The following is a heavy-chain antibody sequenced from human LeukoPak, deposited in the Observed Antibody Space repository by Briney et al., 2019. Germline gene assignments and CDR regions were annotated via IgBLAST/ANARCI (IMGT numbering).Heavy chain of an antibody. CDR3: ARPRRREWELPLDYYYYYGMDV. V-gene: IGHV1-18*01. Sequence: GASVKVSCKASGYTFTSYGISWVRQAPGQGLEWMGWISAYNGNTNYAQKFQGRVTMTTDTSTSTAYMELRSLRSDDTAVYYCARPRRREWELPLDYYYYYGMDVWGQGTTVTVSS. CDR1: GYTFTSYG. CDR2: ISAYNGNT. D-gene: IGHD1-26*01. J-gene: IGHJ6*02.